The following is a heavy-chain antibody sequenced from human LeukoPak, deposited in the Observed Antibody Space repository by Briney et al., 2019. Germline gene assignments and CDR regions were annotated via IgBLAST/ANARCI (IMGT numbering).Heavy chain of an antibody. CDR3: ARGGSGYSYGWDLFDY. V-gene: IGHV4-39*07. CDR1: GASMSNYY. Sequence: SETLSLTCNVSGASMSNYYWVWIRQPPGKGLEWIGSIYHSGTTYSGSTYYNPSLKSRVTISVDTSKNQFSLKLSSVTAADTAVYYCARGGSGYSYGWDLFDYWGQGTLVTVSS. D-gene: IGHD5-18*01. CDR2: IYHSGTTYSGST. J-gene: IGHJ4*02.